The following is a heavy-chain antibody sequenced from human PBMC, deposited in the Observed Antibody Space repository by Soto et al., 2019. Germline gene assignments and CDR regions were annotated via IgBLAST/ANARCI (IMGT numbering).Heavy chain of an antibody. CDR2: ISSSSSTI. CDR3: ARVGWDYDILTGSAQRGY. D-gene: IGHD3-9*01. J-gene: IGHJ4*02. Sequence: ESGGGLVQPGGSLRLSCAASGFTFSSYSMNWVRQAPGKGLEWVSYISSSSSTIYYADSVKGRFTISRDNAKNSLYLQMNSLRAEDTAVYYCARVGWDYDILTGSAQRGYWGQGTLVTVSS. CDR1: GFTFSSYS. V-gene: IGHV3-48*01.